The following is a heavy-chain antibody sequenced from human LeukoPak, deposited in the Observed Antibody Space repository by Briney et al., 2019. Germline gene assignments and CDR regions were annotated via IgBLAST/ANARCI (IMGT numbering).Heavy chain of an antibody. Sequence: GGSLRLSCVASGFSFSDYTMNWVPQSPGKGLEWISSISSSSSSIYYADSVRGRFTISKDNAKTTLFLQMNSLRAEDTAVYYCAKDLHDYGNYVGWFDSWGQGTLVTVSS. J-gene: IGHJ5*01. V-gene: IGHV3-48*01. CDR1: GFSFSDYT. CDR3: AKDLHDYGNYVGWFDS. CDR2: ISSSSSSI. D-gene: IGHD4-11*01.